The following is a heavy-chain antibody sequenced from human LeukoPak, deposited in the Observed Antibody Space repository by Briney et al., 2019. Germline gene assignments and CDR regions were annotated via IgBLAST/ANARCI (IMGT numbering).Heavy chain of an antibody. D-gene: IGHD2-15*01. Sequence: SETLSLTCTVSGGSISSYYWNWIRQPPGKGLERIGYIDYSGSTNYNPSLKSRATISVDTSKNQFSLKLSSVTAADTAVYYCARLVHCSGGSCYSAGGRDWFDPWGQGTLVTVSS. V-gene: IGHV4-59*08. CDR3: ARLVHCSGGSCYSAGGRDWFDP. J-gene: IGHJ5*02. CDR1: GGSISSYY. CDR2: IDYSGST.